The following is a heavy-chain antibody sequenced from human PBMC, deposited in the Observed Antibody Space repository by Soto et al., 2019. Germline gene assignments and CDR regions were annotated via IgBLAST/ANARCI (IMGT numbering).Heavy chain of an antibody. V-gene: IGHV1-18*04. CDR1: GYTFTSYG. CDR2: ISAYNGNT. J-gene: IGHJ5*02. CDR3: ARESRKVVVPAATPFDP. D-gene: IGHD2-2*01. Sequence: ASVKVSCKASGYTFTSYGISWVRQAPGQGLEWMGWISAYNGNTNYAQKLQGRVTMTTDTSTSTAYMEPRSPRSDDTAVYYCARESRKVVVPAATPFDPWGQGTLVTVSS.